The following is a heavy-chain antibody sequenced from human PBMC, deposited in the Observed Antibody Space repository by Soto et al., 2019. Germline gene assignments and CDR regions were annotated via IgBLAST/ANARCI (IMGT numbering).Heavy chain of an antibody. CDR3: ARDYGSGWYLPAWYFDL. V-gene: IGHV1-2*04. Sequence: QVQLVQSGAEVKKPGASVKVSCKASGYTFTGYYMHWVRQAPGQGLEWMGWINPNSGGTNYAQKFQGWVTMTRDTSISTAYMELSRLRSDDTAVYYCARDYGSGWYLPAWYFDLWGRGTLVTVSS. CDR1: GYTFTGYY. CDR2: INPNSGGT. D-gene: IGHD6-19*01. J-gene: IGHJ2*01.